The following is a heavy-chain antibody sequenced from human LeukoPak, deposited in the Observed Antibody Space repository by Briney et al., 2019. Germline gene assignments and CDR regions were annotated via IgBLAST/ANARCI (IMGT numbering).Heavy chain of an antibody. CDR2: ISGTGGRT. CDR1: GFTFRNYA. D-gene: IGHD3-16*01. Sequence: GGSLRLSCTASGFTFRNYAMAWVRQAPGKGLEWVSSISGTGGRTYSADSVKGRFTISRDNSKNTLYLQMKNLRVEHTAVYYCAKGLHGGVGYGVDVWGQGTTVSVSS. V-gene: IGHV3-23*01. J-gene: IGHJ6*02. CDR3: AKGLHGGVGYGVDV.